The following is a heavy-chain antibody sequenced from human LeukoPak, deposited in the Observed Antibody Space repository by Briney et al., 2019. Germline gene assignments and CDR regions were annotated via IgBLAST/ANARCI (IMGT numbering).Heavy chain of an antibody. CDR2: MNPESGNT. D-gene: IGHD5-24*01. Sequence: EASVKVSCKASGYTFTSYDINWVRQAPGQGLEWMGGMNPESGNTGYAQKFQGRDTISRNTSLNTTYMEVSSLRSEDTAVYFCARGPSLPLHYNPYYYYYYYMDVWGKGTTVTVSS. J-gene: IGHJ6*03. CDR3: ARGPSLPLHYNPYYYYYYYMDV. V-gene: IGHV1-8*03. CDR1: GYTFTSYD.